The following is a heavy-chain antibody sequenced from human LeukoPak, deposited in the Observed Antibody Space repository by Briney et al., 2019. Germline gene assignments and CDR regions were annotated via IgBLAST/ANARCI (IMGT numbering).Heavy chain of an antibody. CDR2: INPNSGGT. CDR1: GYTFTGYY. V-gene: IGHV1-2*02. D-gene: IGHD2-2*01. Sequence: GASVKVSCKASGYTFTGYYMHWVRQAPGQGLEWMGWINPNSGGTNYAQKFQGRVTMTRDTSISTAYMELSRLRSDDTAVYYCARAAGYCSSTSCYPRWFDPWGQGTLVTVSS. CDR3: ARAAGYCSSTSCYPRWFDP. J-gene: IGHJ5*02.